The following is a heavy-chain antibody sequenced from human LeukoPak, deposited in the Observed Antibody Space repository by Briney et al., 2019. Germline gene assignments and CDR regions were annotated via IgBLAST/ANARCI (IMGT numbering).Heavy chain of an antibody. CDR3: ARGLRPPGRGTSDTLSGAY. J-gene: IGHJ4*02. V-gene: IGHV1-2*02. CDR1: GYTFTAYY. Sequence: ASVKVSCKASGYTFTAYYMHWVRQAPGHGLYWMGWISPNNGGTKYAQKFQGRVTMTRDTSISTVYMELSRLRSDDTAVYYCARGLRPPGRGTSDTLSGAYWGQGTLVTVSS. D-gene: IGHD6-13*01. CDR2: ISPNNGGT.